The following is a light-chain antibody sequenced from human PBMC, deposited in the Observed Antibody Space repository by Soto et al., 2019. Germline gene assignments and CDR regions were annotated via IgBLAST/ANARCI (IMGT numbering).Light chain of an antibody. CDR3: QQSYSTPIT. Sequence: PMTPYTSSLSASSGDRGNITCRASQTISNHLNWYQQKPGKAPKLLIYAASSLQSGVPSRFSGSGSGTDFTLTISSLQPEDFATYYCQQSYSTPITFGQGTKVDIK. CDR2: AAS. J-gene: IGKJ1*01. V-gene: IGKV1-39*01. CDR1: QTISNH.